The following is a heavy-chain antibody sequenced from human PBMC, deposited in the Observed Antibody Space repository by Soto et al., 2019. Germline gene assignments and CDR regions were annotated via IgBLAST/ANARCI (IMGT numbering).Heavy chain of an antibody. J-gene: IGHJ4*02. Sequence: QVQLVQSGAEVKKPGSSVKVSCKASGGTFSSYAISWVRQAPGQGLEWMGGIIPIFGTANYAQKFQGRVTITADKSTSTAYMDLSSLRSEVTSVYYCATLGGTAMVKIDFWGQGTLVTVSS. CDR1: GGTFSSYA. D-gene: IGHD5-18*01. CDR3: ATLGGTAMVKIDF. CDR2: IIPIFGTA. V-gene: IGHV1-69*06.